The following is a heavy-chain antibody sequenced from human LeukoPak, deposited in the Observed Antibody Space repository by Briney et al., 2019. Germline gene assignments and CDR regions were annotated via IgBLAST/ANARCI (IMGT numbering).Heavy chain of an antibody. CDR1: GYTFTGYY. Sequence: ASVKVSCKASGYTFTGYYMHWVRQAPGQGLEWMGWINTNTGNSTYAQGFTGRFVFSLDTSVSTAYLQISSLKAEDTAVYYCARDFTIFGVVLDYWGQGTLVTVSS. D-gene: IGHD3-3*01. CDR2: INTNTGNS. J-gene: IGHJ4*02. V-gene: IGHV7-4-1*02. CDR3: ARDFTIFGVVLDY.